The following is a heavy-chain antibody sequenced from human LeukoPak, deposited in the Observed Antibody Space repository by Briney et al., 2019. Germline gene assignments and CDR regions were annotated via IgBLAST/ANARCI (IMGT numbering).Heavy chain of an antibody. CDR2: FSGCGGRT. CDR1: GFTFSSCG. D-gene: IGHD1-26*01. J-gene: IGHJ4*02. V-gene: IGHV3-23*01. CDR3: AKDIRGWKLLRARFDY. Sequence: GGSLRLTCAASGFTFSSCGMSWFRQAPGKGLEGGTAFSGCGGRTYYEDSVKGRFTISRDNSKNTLYLQMNSLRAEDTAVYYCAKDIRGWKLLRARFDYWGQGTLVTVSS.